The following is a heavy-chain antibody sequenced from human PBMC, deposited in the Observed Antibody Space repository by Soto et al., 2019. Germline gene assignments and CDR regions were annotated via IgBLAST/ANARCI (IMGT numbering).Heavy chain of an antibody. CDR2: IYYSGST. CDR3: ARGAKRIQLWLQDNWFDP. Sequence: PSETLSLTCTVSGGSISSYYWSWIRQPPGKGLEWIGYIYYSGSTYYNPSLKSRVTISVDRSKNQFSLKLSSVTAADTAVYYCARGAKRIQLWLQDNWFDPWGQGTLVTVSS. V-gene: IGHV4-59*12. D-gene: IGHD5-18*01. CDR1: GGSISSYY. J-gene: IGHJ5*02.